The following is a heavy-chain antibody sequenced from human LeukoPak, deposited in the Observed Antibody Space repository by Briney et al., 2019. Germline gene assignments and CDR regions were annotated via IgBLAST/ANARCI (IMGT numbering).Heavy chain of an antibody. CDR2: IYWDDDK. J-gene: IGHJ5*02. D-gene: IGHD3-9*01. CDR1: GFSLSTSGVG. CDR3: AHTSTPLLRYFDSGIYWFDP. V-gene: IGHV2-5*02. Sequence: SGPTLVKPTQTLTLTCTFSGFSLSTSGVGVGWIRQPPGKALEWLALIYWDDDKRYSPSLKSRLTITKDTSKNQVVLTMTNMDPVDTATYYCAHTSTPLLRYFDSGIYWFDPWGQGTLVTVSS.